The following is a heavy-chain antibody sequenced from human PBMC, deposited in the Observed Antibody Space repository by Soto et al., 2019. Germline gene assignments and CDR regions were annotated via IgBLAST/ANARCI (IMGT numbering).Heavy chain of an antibody. V-gene: IGHV4-31*03. Sequence: SETLSLTCTVSGGSISSGGYYWSWIRQHPGKGLEWIGYIYYSGSTYYNPSLKSRVTISVDTSKNQFSLKLSSVTAADTAVYYCARDRWNRNYYYYYGMDVWGQGTTVTVSS. D-gene: IGHD1-1*01. CDR1: GGSISSGGYY. CDR2: IYYSGST. CDR3: ARDRWNRNYYYYYGMDV. J-gene: IGHJ6*02.